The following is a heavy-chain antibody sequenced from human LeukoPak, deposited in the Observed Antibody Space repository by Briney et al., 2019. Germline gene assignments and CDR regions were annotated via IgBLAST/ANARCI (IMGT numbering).Heavy chain of an antibody. J-gene: IGHJ4*02. CDR1: GFIFSSYA. V-gene: IGHV3-30*18. D-gene: IGHD1-26*01. CDR3: AKQDLGGATAY. CDR2: ISYDGSNK. Sequence: GGSLRLSCAASGFIFSSYAMHWVRQAPGKGLEWVAVISYDGSNKYYADSVKGRFTISRDNSKNTLYLQVNSLRGEDTAVYYCAKQDLGGATAYWGQGTLVTVSS.